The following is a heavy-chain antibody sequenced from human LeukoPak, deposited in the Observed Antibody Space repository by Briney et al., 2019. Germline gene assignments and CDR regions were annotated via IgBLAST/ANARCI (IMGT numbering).Heavy chain of an antibody. D-gene: IGHD2-2*01. CDR2: ISWNSGSI. Sequence: GGSLRLSCAASGFTFDDYAMHWVRQAPGKGLEWVSGISWNSGSIDYADSVKGRFTISRDNAKNSLYLQMNSLRAEDTALYYCAKDACSSTSCSNDYWGQGTLVTVSS. CDR3: AKDACSSTSCSNDY. J-gene: IGHJ4*02. CDR1: GFTFDDYA. V-gene: IGHV3-9*01.